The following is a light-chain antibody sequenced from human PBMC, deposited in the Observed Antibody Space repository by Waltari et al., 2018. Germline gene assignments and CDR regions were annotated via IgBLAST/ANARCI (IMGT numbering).Light chain of an antibody. J-gene: IGLJ3*02. CDR1: SCDLGDYNY. V-gene: IGLV2-14*03. CDR2: GVT. CDR3: SSYTGSSTWV. Sequence: QSALTQPASVSGSPGQSNTISCTGTSCDLGDYNYVSGDKHHVGKAPKLMIYGVTKPPSGVSLRFSGSKSGITASLTISVLQAADEADDYCSSYTGSSTWVFGGGTKLTVL.